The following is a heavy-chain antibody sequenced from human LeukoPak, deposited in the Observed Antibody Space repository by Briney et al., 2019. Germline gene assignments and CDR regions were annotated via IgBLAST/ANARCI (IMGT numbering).Heavy chain of an antibody. CDR3: AGATWGSGYFDY. V-gene: IGHV4-4*07. J-gene: IGHJ4*02. D-gene: IGHD7-27*01. Sequence: SETLSLTCTVSGTSISNNYWSWIRQPAGKGLEWIGRLYTSGSINFNPSLKSRITMSVDTSKNQFSLRLSSVTAADTAVYYCAGATWGSGYFDYWGQGTLVTVSS. CDR1: GTSISNNY. CDR2: LYTSGSI.